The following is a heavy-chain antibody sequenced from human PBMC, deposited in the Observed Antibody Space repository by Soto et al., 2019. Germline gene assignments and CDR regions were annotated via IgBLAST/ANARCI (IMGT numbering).Heavy chain of an antibody. CDR1: GYTFTDYG. Sequence: QVQLVQSGAAVRKPGASVKVYCKASGYTFTDYGISWVRQAPGQRLEWMGWIHTYNGNTNYAQKLQGRVTMTTDTSTSRAYMEFRTLRSDDTAVYYCARDAQYSSRWHPIDYWGQGTLVAVSS. D-gene: IGHD3-22*01. CDR2: IHTYNGNT. V-gene: IGHV1-18*01. J-gene: IGHJ4*02. CDR3: ARDAQYSSRWHPIDY.